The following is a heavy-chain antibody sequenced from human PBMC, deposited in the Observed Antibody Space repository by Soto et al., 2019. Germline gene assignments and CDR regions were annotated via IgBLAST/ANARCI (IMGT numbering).Heavy chain of an antibody. J-gene: IGHJ4*02. CDR2: IYNGGIP. Sequence: PSETLSLTCTVSGGSVSGQYWSWIRQPAGKGLEWIGRIYNGGIPLIHPSLESRVALSLDTSKNQFSLTLSSVTAADTATYYCANQDYDKSVYYFDYWGRGTLVTVSS. V-gene: IGHV4-4*07. CDR3: ANQDYDKSVYYFDY. D-gene: IGHD3-22*01. CDR1: GGSVSGQY.